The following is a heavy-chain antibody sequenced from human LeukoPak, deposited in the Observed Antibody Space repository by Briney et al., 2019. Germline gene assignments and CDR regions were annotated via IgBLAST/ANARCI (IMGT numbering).Heavy chain of an antibody. D-gene: IGHD4-23*01. J-gene: IGHJ3*02. V-gene: IGHV3-21*01. CDR2: IRSSSSYI. CDR1: GFTFSSYS. Sequence: PGGSLRLSCAASGFTFSSYSMNWVRQAPGKGLEWVSSIRSSSSYIYYADSVKGRFTISRDNAKNSLYLQMNSQRAEDTAVYYCARVISRTTVVTPDAFDIWGQGTMVTVSP. CDR3: ARVISRTTVVTPDAFDI.